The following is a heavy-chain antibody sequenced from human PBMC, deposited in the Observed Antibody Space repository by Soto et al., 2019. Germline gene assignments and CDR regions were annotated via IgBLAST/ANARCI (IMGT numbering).Heavy chain of an antibody. Sequence: ASVKVSCKASGYTFTGYAMHWVRQAPGQRLEWMGWINAGNGNTKYSQKFQGRVTITRDTSASTAYMELSSLRSEDTAVYYCARAVAVPTDFDYWGQGTLVTVSS. D-gene: IGHD6-19*01. V-gene: IGHV1-3*01. CDR1: GYTFTGYA. CDR3: ARAVAVPTDFDY. J-gene: IGHJ4*02. CDR2: INAGNGNT.